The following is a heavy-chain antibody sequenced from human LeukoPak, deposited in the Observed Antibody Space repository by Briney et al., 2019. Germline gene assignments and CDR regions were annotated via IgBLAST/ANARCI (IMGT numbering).Heavy chain of an antibody. D-gene: IGHD5-12*01. CDR1: GFTFYTYA. J-gene: IGHJ4*02. CDR3: AKDEGYDPIYYLES. Sequence: GGSLKLSCAASGFTFYTYAMTWVRQAPGKGLEWVSALDAGGGNTYYADSVKGRFTISRVNSKNTVYLQMNSLSAEDTAVYYCAKDEGYDPIYYLESWGQGTLVTVSS. V-gene: IGHV3-23*01. CDR2: LDAGGGNT.